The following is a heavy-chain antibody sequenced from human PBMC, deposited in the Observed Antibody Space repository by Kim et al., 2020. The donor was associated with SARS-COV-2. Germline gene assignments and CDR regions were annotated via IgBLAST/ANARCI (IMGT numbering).Heavy chain of an antibody. D-gene: IGHD3-3*01. CDR3: AKDHDFWSGYPDY. Sequence: GGSLRLSCAASGFTFSSYGMHWVRQAPGKGLEWVAVISYDGSNKYYGDSVKGRFTISRDNSKNTLYLQMNSLRAEDTAVYYCAKDHDFWSGYPDYWGQGT. CDR2: ISYDGSNK. CDR1: GFTFSSYG. V-gene: IGHV3-30*18. J-gene: IGHJ4*02.